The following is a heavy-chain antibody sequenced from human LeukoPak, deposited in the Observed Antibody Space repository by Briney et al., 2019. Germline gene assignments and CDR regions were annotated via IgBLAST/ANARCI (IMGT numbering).Heavy chain of an antibody. D-gene: IGHD3-9*01. Sequence: ASVKVSCKASGYTFTSYGISWVRQAPGQGLEWMGIINPSGGSTSYAQKFQGRVTMTRDTSTSTVYMELSSLRSEDTAVYYCARGLRYFDWLLSRFDYWGQGTLVTVSS. J-gene: IGHJ4*02. CDR1: GYTFTSYG. V-gene: IGHV1-46*01. CDR2: INPSGGST. CDR3: ARGLRYFDWLLSRFDY.